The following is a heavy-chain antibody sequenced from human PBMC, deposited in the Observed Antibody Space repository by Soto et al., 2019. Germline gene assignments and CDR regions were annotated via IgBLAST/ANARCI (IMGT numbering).Heavy chain of an antibody. J-gene: IGHJ3*02. Sequence: GGSLRLSCSASGFTFSSYAMHWVRQAPGKGLEYASAISSNGGSTYYADSVKGRFTISRDNSKNTLYLQMSSLRAEDTAVYYCVREQWLENAFDIWGQGTMVTVSS. CDR3: VREQWLENAFDI. CDR1: GFTFSSYA. D-gene: IGHD6-19*01. V-gene: IGHV3-64D*06. CDR2: ISSNGGST.